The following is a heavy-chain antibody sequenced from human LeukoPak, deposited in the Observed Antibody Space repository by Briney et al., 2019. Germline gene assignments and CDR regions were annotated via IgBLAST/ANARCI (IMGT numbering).Heavy chain of an antibody. CDR1: GFTFDDYG. Sequence: SGGSLRLSCAASGFTFDDYGMSWVRQAPGKGLEWVSGINWNGGSTVYADSVKGRFTISRDNAKNSLYLQMNSLRAEDTALYYCARHQRIGTMRYFDLWGRGTLVTVSS. CDR3: ARHQRIGTMRYFDL. J-gene: IGHJ2*01. CDR2: INWNGGST. V-gene: IGHV3-20*04. D-gene: IGHD3-22*01.